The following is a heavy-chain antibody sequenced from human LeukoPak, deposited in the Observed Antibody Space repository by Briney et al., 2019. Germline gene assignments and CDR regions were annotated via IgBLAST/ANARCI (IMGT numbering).Heavy chain of an antibody. D-gene: IGHD3-3*01. CDR1: GGSFSGYY. V-gene: IGHV4-34*01. CDR3: ARASITIFGVVIIPTYFDY. Sequence: PSETLSLTCAVYGGSFSGYYWSWIRQPPGKGLEWIGEINHSGSTNYNPSLKSRVTISVDTSKNQFSLKLSSVTAADTAVYYCARASITIFGVVIIPTYFDYWGQGTLVTVSS. J-gene: IGHJ4*02. CDR2: INHSGST.